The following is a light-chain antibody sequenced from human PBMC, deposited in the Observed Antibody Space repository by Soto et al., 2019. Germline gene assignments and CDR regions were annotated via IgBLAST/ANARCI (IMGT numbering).Light chain of an antibody. CDR3: CSYAGSSTFHVV. CDR1: SSDVGSYNL. Sequence: QSALTQPASVSGSPGQSITISCTGTSSDVGSYNLVSWYQQHPGKAPKLMIYEGSKRPSGVSNRFSGSKSGNTASLTISGHQADDEADYYCCSYAGSSTFHVVFGGGTKLTVL. J-gene: IGLJ2*01. CDR2: EGS. V-gene: IGLV2-23*03.